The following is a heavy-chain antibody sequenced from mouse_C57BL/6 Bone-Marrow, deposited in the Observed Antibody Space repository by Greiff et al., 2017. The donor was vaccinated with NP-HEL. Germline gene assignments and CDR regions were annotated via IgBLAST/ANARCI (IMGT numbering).Heavy chain of an antibody. D-gene: IGHD2-4*01. Sequence: QVQLQQSGAELVRPGTSVKVSCKASGYAFTNYLIEWVKQRPGQGLEWIGVLNPGSGGTNYNEKLTGKATLTADKSSSTAYMQLSSLTSEDAAVYFCARREGYDYDGVFAYWGQGTLVTVSA. CDR3: ARREGYDYDGVFAY. CDR2: LNPGSGGT. V-gene: IGHV1-54*01. J-gene: IGHJ3*01. CDR1: GYAFTNYL.